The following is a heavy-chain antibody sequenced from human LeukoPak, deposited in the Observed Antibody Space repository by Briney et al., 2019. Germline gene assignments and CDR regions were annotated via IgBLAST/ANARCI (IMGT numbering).Heavy chain of an antibody. D-gene: IGHD6-6*01. J-gene: IGHJ6*03. CDR1: GGTFSSYA. Sequence: GASVKVSCKASGGTFSSYAISWVRQAPGQGLEWMGGIILIFGTANYAQKFQGRVTITTDESTSTAYMELSSLRSEDTAVYYCARGRLGSSYYYYYMDVWGKGTTVTVSS. CDR3: ARGRLGSSYYYYYMDV. V-gene: IGHV1-69*05. CDR2: IILIFGTA.